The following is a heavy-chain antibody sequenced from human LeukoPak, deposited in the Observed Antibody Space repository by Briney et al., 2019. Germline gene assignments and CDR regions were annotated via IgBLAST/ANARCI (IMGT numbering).Heavy chain of an antibody. V-gene: IGHV4-39*01. CDR1: GGPISSSSFY. J-gene: IGHJ5*02. Sequence: PSETLSLTCTVAGGPISSSSFYWGWIRQPPGKGLEWIASIHYSGNTYYNPSLRSRVTTSVDTSKNQISLKLNSVIAADTAVYFCARGYGSGNNWFDPWGQGTLVIVSS. D-gene: IGHD3-10*01. CDR2: IHYSGNT. CDR3: ARGYGSGNNWFDP.